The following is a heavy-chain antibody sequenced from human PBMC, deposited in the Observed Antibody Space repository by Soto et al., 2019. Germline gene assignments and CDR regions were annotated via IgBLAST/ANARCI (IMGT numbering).Heavy chain of an antibody. CDR2: IIPMFGTA. D-gene: IGHD5-18*01. Sequence: QVQLVQSGAELKKPESSVKVSCKAPGGTFSTYAISWVRQAPGQGLKWMGGIIPMFGTANYAQRFQDRVTITADESTNTVYMELSSLRSEDTAVYFCASGIQLWLRRINNGYSGWGQGTLVTVSS. CDR1: GGTFSTYA. V-gene: IGHV1-69*12. J-gene: IGHJ4*02. CDR3: ASGIQLWLRRINNGYSG.